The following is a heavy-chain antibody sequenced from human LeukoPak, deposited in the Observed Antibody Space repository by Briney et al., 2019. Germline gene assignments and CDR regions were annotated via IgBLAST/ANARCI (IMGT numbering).Heavy chain of an antibody. J-gene: IGHJ4*02. D-gene: IGHD5-18*01. CDR2: LFYSGST. CDR3: AREALWIQLWLRRGYFDY. Sequence: SETLSLTCTVSGGSTSSYYWSWIRQPPGKGLEWIAYLFYSGSTNYNPSLKSRVTISVDTSKNQFSLKLSSVTAADTAVYYCAREALWIQLWLRRGYFDYWGQGTLVTVSS. CDR1: GGSTSSYY. V-gene: IGHV4-59*12.